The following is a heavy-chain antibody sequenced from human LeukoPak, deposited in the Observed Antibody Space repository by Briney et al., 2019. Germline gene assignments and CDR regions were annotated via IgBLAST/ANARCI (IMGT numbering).Heavy chain of an antibody. V-gene: IGHV1-3*01. CDR1: GYTFTSYA. D-gene: IGHD3-3*01. Sequence: ASVKVSCKASGYTFTSYAMNWVRQAPGQRLEWMGWINAGNGNTKYSQKFQGRVTITRDTSASTAYMELSSLRPEDTAVYYCARDSTIFGNDYWGQGTLVTVSS. CDR3: ARDSTIFGNDY. J-gene: IGHJ4*02. CDR2: INAGNGNT.